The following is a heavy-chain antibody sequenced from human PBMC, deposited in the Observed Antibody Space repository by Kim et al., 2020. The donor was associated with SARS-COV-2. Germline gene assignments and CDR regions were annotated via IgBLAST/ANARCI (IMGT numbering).Heavy chain of an antibody. D-gene: IGHD3-10*01. V-gene: IGHV1-69*13. Sequence: SVKVSCKASVGTFSSYAISWVRQAPGQGLEWMGGIIPIFGTANYAQKFQGRVTITADESTSTAHMELSSLRSEDTAVYYCAGLWFRELFPGYYYMDVWG. CDR3: AGLWFRELFPGYYYMDV. CDR2: IIPIFGTA. CDR1: VGTFSSYA. J-gene: IGHJ6*03.